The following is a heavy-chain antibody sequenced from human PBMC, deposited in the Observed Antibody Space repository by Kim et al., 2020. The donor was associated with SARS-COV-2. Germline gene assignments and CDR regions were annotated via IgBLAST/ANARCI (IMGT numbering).Heavy chain of an antibody. CDR2: ISSSSSTI. CDR3: AGRIPSSYYYGMDV. Sequence: GGSLRLSCAASGFTFSSYSMNWVRQAPGKGLEWVSYISSSSSTIYYADSVKGRFTISRDNAKNSLYLQMNSLRDEDTAVYYCAGRIPSSYYYGMDVWGQGTTVTVSS. CDR1: GFTFSSYS. V-gene: IGHV3-48*02. D-gene: IGHD2-15*01. J-gene: IGHJ6*02.